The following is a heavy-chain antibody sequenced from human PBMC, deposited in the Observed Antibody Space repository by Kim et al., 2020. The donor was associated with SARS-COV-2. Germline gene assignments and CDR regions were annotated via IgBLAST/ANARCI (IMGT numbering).Heavy chain of an antibody. V-gene: IGHV4-38-2*02. D-gene: IGHD6-13*01. CDR2: IHHSGST. Sequence: SETLSLTCTVSGYSIRSVYYWGWIRQTPGKGLEWIGNIHHSGSTDYSPSFKSRVTLSIDTSKNQFSLKLTSVTAADTAVYFCARDGAAGDRNYYYFGMDVWGQGTTVTVSS. CDR3: ARDGAAGDRNYYYFGMDV. CDR1: GYSIRSVYY. J-gene: IGHJ6*02.